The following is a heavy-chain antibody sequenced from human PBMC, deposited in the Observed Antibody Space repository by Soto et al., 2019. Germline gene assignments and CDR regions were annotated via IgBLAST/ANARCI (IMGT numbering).Heavy chain of an antibody. Sequence: QVQLVQSGAEVKKPGSSVKVSCKASGGTFSSYAISWVRQAPGQGLEWMGGIIPIFGTANYAQKFQGRVMITADESTSTAYMELSSLRSEDTAVYYCARHGITGTWVYYYGMDVWGQGTTVTVSS. J-gene: IGHJ6*02. CDR1: GGTFSSYA. V-gene: IGHV1-69*12. D-gene: IGHD1-7*01. CDR3: ARHGITGTWVYYYGMDV. CDR2: IIPIFGTA.